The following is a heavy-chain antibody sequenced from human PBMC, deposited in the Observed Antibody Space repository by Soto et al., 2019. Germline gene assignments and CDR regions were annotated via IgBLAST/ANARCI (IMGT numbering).Heavy chain of an antibody. CDR3: ARTRGTRDQGRDLNWFDP. D-gene: IGHD2-2*01. CDR1: GFTFSSYG. J-gene: IGHJ5*02. V-gene: IGHV3-33*01. Sequence: PGGSLRLSCAASGFTFSSYGMHWVRQAPGKGLEWVAVIWYDGSNKYYADSVKGRFTISRDNSKNTLYLQMNSLRAEDTAVYYCARTRGTRDQGRDLNWFDPWCQGTLVTVSS. CDR2: IWYDGSNK.